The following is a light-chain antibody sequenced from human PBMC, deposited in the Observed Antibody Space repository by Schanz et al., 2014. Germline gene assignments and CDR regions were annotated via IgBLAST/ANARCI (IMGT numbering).Light chain of an antibody. V-gene: IGKV2-28*01. Sequence: DVALTQSPVSLPVTLGQPASISCRSSQSLLHSNGYNYLDWYLQRPGQSPQLLIYLGSNRASGVPGRFSGSGSGTDFTLKISRVEADDVGIYYCMQALQTLPITFGQGTRLEIK. J-gene: IGKJ5*01. CDR1: QSLLHSNGYNY. CDR3: MQALQTLPIT. CDR2: LGS.